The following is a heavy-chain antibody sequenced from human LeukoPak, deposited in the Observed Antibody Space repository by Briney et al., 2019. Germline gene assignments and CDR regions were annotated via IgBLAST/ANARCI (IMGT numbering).Heavy chain of an antibody. CDR2: INWNGGST. D-gene: IGHD1-1*01. V-gene: IGHV3-20*04. CDR1: GFKLDDYG. CDR3: ARGATGTTFDY. Sequence: GGSLRLSCAASGFKLDDYGMSWVRQAPGKELECFSGINWNGGSTGYADSVKGRFTISRDNAKNSLYLQMNSLRAEDTALYYCARGATGTTFDYWGQGTLVTVSS. J-gene: IGHJ4*02.